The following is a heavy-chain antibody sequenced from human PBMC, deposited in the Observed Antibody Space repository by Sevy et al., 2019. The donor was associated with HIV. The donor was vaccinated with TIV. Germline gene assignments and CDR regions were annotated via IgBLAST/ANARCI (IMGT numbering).Heavy chain of an antibody. V-gene: IGHV3-11*01. CDR2: ISSSGSTI. CDR1: GFTFSDYY. CDR3: ARDRGGYCTGGSCYSSLGMDV. Sequence: GGSLRLSCAASGFTFSDYYMSWIRQAPGKGLEWVSYISSSGSTIYYADSVKRRFTISRDNAKNSLYLQMNSLRAEDTAVYYCARDRGGYCTGGSCYSSLGMDVWGQGTTVTVSS. J-gene: IGHJ6*02. D-gene: IGHD2-15*01.